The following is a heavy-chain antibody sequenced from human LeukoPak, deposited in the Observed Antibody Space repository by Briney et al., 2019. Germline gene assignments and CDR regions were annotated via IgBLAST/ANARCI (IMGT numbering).Heavy chain of an antibody. D-gene: IGHD5-12*01. Sequence: SETLSLTCTVSGASISSSDYYWGWIRQPPGKGLEWIGSIYHSGSTYYNPSLKSRVTISVDTPKNQFSLKVSSVTVADTAVYYCARHPTFSGYEYYFDNWGQGTLVTVSS. CDR3: ARHPTFSGYEYYFDN. CDR2: IYHSGST. J-gene: IGHJ4*02. V-gene: IGHV4-39*01. CDR1: GASISSSDYY.